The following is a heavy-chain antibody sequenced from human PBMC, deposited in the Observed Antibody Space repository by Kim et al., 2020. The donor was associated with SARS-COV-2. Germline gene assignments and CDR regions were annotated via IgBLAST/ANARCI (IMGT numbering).Heavy chain of an antibody. V-gene: IGHV3-9*01. CDR1: GFTFGDYA. CDR2: ISWNSGSI. Sequence: GGSLRLSCAASGFTFGDYAMHWVRQAPGKGLEWVSGISWNSGSIGYADSVKGRFTISRDNAKNSLYLQMNSLRAEDTALYYCAKDIKGGGYCSGGCCLNCDYYGIDSWGQGTTVTVSS. D-gene: IGHD2-15*01. CDR3: AKDIKGGGYCSGGCCLNCDYYGIDS. J-gene: IGHJ6*02.